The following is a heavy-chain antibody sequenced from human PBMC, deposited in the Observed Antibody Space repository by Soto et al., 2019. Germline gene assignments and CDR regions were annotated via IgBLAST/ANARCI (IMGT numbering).Heavy chain of an antibody. CDR3: ARGGPMVAAPTDY. V-gene: IGHV3-30*03. CDR2: ISYDGSNK. J-gene: IGHJ4*02. D-gene: IGHD2-15*01. CDR1: GFTFSSYG. Sequence: QVQLVESGGGVVQPGRSLRLSCAASGFTFSSYGMHWVRQAPGKGLEWVAVISYDGSNKYYADSVKGRFTISRDNSKNTLYLQMNSLRAEDTAVYYCARGGPMVAAPTDYWGQGTLVTVSS.